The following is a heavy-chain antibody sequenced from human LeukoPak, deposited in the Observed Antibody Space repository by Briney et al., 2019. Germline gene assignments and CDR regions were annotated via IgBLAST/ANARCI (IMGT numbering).Heavy chain of an antibody. Sequence: SETLSLTCTVSGDSFSNNNYFWGWIRQPPGKGVEWLGSTYYRGTTYYNPSVESRITISADTPKNQLSLKLSSVTAADTAVYYCARHAPGDIVVQIPAPTRWFDPWGQGTLVTVSS. V-gene: IGHV4-39*01. J-gene: IGHJ5*02. CDR3: ARHAPGDIVVQIPAPTRWFDP. CDR1: GDSFSNNNYF. D-gene: IGHD2-15*01. CDR2: TYYRGTT.